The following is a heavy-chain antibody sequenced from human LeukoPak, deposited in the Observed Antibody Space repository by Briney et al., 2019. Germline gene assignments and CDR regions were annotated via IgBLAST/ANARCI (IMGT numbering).Heavy chain of an antibody. CDR3: ARRGYSYGFGMDV. CDR2: INHSGST. CDR1: GGSFSGYY. Sequence: SGTLSLTCAVYGGSFSGYYWSWIRQPPGKGLEWIGEINHSGSTNYNPSLKSRVTISVDTSKNQFSLKLSSVTAADTAVYYCARRGYSYGFGMDVWGQGTTVTVSS. J-gene: IGHJ6*02. V-gene: IGHV4-34*01. D-gene: IGHD5-18*01.